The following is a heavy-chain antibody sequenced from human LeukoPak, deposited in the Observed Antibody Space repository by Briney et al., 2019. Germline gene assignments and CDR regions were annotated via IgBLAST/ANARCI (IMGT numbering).Heavy chain of an antibody. V-gene: IGHV1-69*06. CDR3: ARDPDPYYYGSGSYWSWFDP. J-gene: IGHJ5*02. D-gene: IGHD3-10*01. CDR1: GGTFSSYA. CDR2: IIPIFGTA. Sequence: ASVKVSCKASGGTFSSYAISWVRQAPGQGLEWMGGIIPIFGTANYAQKFQGRVTITADKSTSTAYMELSSLRSEDTAVYYCARDPDPYYYGSGSYWSWFDPWGQGTLVTVSS.